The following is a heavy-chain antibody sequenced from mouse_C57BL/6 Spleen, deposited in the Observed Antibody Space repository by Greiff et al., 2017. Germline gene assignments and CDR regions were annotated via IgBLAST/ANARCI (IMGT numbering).Heavy chain of an antibody. D-gene: IGHD2-2*01. J-gene: IGHJ3*01. Sequence: QVQLQQPGAELVKPGASVKMSCKASGYTITSYWIPWVKQRPGQGLEWIGAIYPGNGRTNYTEKFKSKATMTVDTSSSTAYMQLSSLTSEDSAVYYCARGGNGYPFDYWGQGTLVTVSA. CDR3: ARGGNGYPFDY. V-gene: IGHV1-55*01. CDR2: IYPGNGRT. CDR1: GYTITSYW.